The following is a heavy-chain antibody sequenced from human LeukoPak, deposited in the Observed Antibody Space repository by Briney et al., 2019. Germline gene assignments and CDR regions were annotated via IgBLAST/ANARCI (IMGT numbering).Heavy chain of an antibody. D-gene: IGHD3-22*01. Sequence: SETLSLTCAVSGGSISSSYYYWGWIRQPPGKGLEWIGSIYSSGSTYYNPSLKSRVTISVDTSKNQFSLKLTSVTAADTAVYYCARLRKNYYDSSGVQRDYWGQGTLVTVSS. CDR3: ARLRKNYYDSSGVQRDY. CDR2: IYSSGST. V-gene: IGHV4-39*01. CDR1: GGSISSSYYY. J-gene: IGHJ4*02.